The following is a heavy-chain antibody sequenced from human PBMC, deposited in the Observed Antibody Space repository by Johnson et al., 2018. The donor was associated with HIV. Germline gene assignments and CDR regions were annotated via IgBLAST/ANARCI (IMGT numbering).Heavy chain of an antibody. D-gene: IGHD3-10*01. J-gene: IGHJ3*01. Sequence: QVQLVESGGGLVKPGGSLRLSCAASGFTFSDYYMTWIRQTPGKGLEWVSYISSSGTTVYYTDSVKGRFTISRDNAKNSLSLQMNSLRAEDTAVYYCARAPEVRGVDAFDVWGQGTVVTVSS. V-gene: IGHV3-11*04. CDR3: ARAPEVRGVDAFDV. CDR1: GFTFSDYY. CDR2: ISSSGTTV.